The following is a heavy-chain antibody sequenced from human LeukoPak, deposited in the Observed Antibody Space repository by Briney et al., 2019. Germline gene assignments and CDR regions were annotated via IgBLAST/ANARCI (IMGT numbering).Heavy chain of an antibody. V-gene: IGHV3-49*04. D-gene: IGHD5-18*01. CDR1: GFTFGDYA. J-gene: IGHJ4*02. CDR3: TRDTAMAIYY. CDR2: IRSKAYGGTT. Sequence: GGSLRLSCTASGFTFGDYAMSWVRQAPGKGREWVGFIRSKAYGGTTEYAASVKGRFTISRDDSTSIAYLQMNSLKTEDTAVYYCTRDTAMAIYYWGQGTLVTVSS.